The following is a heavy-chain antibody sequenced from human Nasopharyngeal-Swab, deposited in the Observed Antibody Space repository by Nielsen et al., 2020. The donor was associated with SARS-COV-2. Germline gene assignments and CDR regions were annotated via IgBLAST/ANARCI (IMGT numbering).Heavy chain of an antibody. V-gene: IGHV3-33*01. D-gene: IGHD4-17*01. CDR3: ARDRTETLSLDY. CDR2: IWFDGRNK. Sequence: GESLKISCAASGFTFSSYGMHWVRQAPGKGLEWVAVIWFDGRNKYYADSVKGRFTISRDNSKNTLYLQMNSLRAEDTAVYYCARDRTETLSLDYWGQGTLVTVSS. J-gene: IGHJ4*02. CDR1: GFTFSSYG.